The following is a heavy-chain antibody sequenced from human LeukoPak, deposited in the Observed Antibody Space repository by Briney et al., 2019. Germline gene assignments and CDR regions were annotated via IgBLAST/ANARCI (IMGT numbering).Heavy chain of an antibody. J-gene: IGHJ4*02. D-gene: IGHD4-23*01. CDR1: GFTFSSYG. Sequence: PGGSLRLSCAASGFTFSSYGMHWVRQAPGKGLEWVAVIWYDGSNKYYADSVKGRFTISRDNSENTLYLQMNSLRAEDTAVYYCAVGGNSFDYWGQGTLVTVSS. CDR2: IWYDGSNK. CDR3: AVGGNSFDY. V-gene: IGHV3-33*01.